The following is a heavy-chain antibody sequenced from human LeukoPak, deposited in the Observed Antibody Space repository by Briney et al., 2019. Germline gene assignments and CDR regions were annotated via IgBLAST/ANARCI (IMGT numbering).Heavy chain of an antibody. J-gene: IGHJ3*02. D-gene: IGHD3-10*01. Sequence: SETLSLTCTVSGGSVSSGTYYWGWIRQPPGEGLEWIGYIYYSGSTTYNPSLKSRVTISVDTSKNQFSLKLSSVTAADTAVYYCARVEWFGELSPFDIWGQGTMVTVSS. CDR1: GGSVSSGTYY. CDR3: ARVEWFGELSPFDI. CDR2: IYYSGST. V-gene: IGHV4-61*01.